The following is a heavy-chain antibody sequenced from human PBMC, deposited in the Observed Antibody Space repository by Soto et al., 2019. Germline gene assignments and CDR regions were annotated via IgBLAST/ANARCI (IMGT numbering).Heavy chain of an antibody. D-gene: IGHD1-26*01. CDR2: IYPGDSDT. CDR1: GYNFASYW. Sequence: PGESLKISCKGSGYNFASYWIGWVRQMPGKGLEWMGIIYPGDSDTRYSPSFQGQVTISADKSISTAYLQWSSLKASDTAMYYCARGEDSETSSGEYFQNWGQGPQVTVS. V-gene: IGHV5-51*01. J-gene: IGHJ1*01. CDR3: ARGEDSETSSGEYFQN.